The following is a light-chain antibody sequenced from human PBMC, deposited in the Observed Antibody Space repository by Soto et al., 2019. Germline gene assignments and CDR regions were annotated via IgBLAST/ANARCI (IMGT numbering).Light chain of an antibody. CDR1: QGIGSW. Sequence: DLQMTQSPSSLSASVGDRVTITCRASQGIGSWLAWYQHKPGKAPKLLIYGASSLQSEAPSRFSGSGSGTDFTLTISNLQPEDFATYYCQHGDTFPLTFGGGTRVEIK. V-gene: IGKV1-12*01. J-gene: IGKJ4*01. CDR3: QHGDTFPLT. CDR2: GAS.